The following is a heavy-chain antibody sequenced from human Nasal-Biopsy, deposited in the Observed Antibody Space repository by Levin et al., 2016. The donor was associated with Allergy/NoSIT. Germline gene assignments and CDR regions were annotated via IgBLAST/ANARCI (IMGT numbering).Heavy chain of an antibody. CDR2: VYYSGKT. Sequence: SETLSLTCTVSGASITSNIDYWGWVRQPPGGGLEWIGNVYYSGKTYLNPSLERRVTMSVDTSENQFSLKLSSVTAADTAVYYCARQADYADYALDSWGQGVLVTVSS. CDR1: GASITSNIDY. D-gene: IGHD4-17*01. J-gene: IGHJ4*02. CDR3: ARQADYADYALDS. V-gene: IGHV4-39*01.